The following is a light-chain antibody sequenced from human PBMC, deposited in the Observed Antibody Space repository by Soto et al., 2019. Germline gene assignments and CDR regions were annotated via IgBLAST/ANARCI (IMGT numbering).Light chain of an antibody. CDR1: SSDVGGYNY. CDR3: SSYISSSAYV. J-gene: IGLJ1*01. CDR2: DVT. V-gene: IGLV2-14*01. Sequence: QSALTKPASVSGSPGQSITISCTGTSSDVGGYNYISWYQQHPDKAPKLLIYDVTNRPSGVSTRFSGSKSGNTASLTISGLQAEDEADYYCSSYISSSAYVFGTGTKLTVL.